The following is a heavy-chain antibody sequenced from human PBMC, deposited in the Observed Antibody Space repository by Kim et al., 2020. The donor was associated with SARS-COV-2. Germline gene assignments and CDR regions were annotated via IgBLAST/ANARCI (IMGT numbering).Heavy chain of an antibody. CDR1: GFTFSSYS. CDR3: ARDRVGYPFDY. Sequence: GGSLRLSCAASGFTFSSYSMNWVRQAPGKGLEWVSSISSSSSYIYYADSVKGRFTISRDNAKNSLYLQMNSLRAEDTAVYYCARDRVGYPFDYWGQGTLVTVSS. J-gene: IGHJ4*02. D-gene: IGHD5-12*01. CDR2: ISSSSSYI. V-gene: IGHV3-21*01.